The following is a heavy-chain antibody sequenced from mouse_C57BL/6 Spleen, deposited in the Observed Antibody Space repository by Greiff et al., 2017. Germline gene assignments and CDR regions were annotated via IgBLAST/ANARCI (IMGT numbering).Heavy chain of an antibody. CDR2: IDPETGGT. Sequence: VQLQQSGAELVRPGASVTLSCKASGYTFTDYEMHWVKQTPVHGLEWIGAIDPETGGTAYNQKFKGKAILTADKSSSTAYMELRSLTSEDSAVYYCTRGIYYYGSKGYWYFDVWGTGTTVTVSS. CDR1: GYTFTDYE. CDR3: TRGIYYYGSKGYWYFDV. V-gene: IGHV1-15*01. J-gene: IGHJ1*03. D-gene: IGHD1-1*01.